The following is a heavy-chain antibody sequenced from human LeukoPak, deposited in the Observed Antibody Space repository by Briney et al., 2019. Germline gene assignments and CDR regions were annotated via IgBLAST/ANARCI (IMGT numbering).Heavy chain of an antibody. V-gene: IGHV4-34*01. CDR2: INHSGST. CDR1: GGSFSGYY. D-gene: IGHD3-3*01. Sequence: PSETLSLTCAVYGGSFSGYYWSWIRQPPGKGLEWIGEINHSGSTNYNPSLKSRVTISVDTSKNQFSLKLSSVTAADTAVYYCTRDIDFWSDCCPYWGQGTLVTVSS. J-gene: IGHJ4*02. CDR3: TRDIDFWSDCCPY.